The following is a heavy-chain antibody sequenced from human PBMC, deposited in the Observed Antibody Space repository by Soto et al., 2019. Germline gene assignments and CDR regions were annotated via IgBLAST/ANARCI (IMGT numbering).Heavy chain of an antibody. CDR1: GGSISSYY. V-gene: IGHV4-59*01. CDR3: ARDSWITMVRERGYYYGMDV. Sequence: SETLSLTCTVSGGSISSYYWSWIRQPPGKGLEWIGYIYYSGSTNYNPSLKSRVTISVDTSKNQFSLKLSSVTAADTAVYYCARDSWITMVRERGYYYGMDVWGQGTTVTVSS. J-gene: IGHJ6*02. D-gene: IGHD3-10*01. CDR2: IYYSGST.